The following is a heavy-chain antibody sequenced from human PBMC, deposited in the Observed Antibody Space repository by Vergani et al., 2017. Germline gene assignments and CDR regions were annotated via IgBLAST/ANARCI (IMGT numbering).Heavy chain of an antibody. Sequence: QLQLQESGPGLVEPSETLSLTCTVSGASISSNSYYWGWVRQSPGNGLEWVGSIRYSGPTYYNLPLQSRTTISLDTSKNQFSLKLTSVTAADTAVYYCASGKYYSDSTSHFRGRYFDVWGRGTLVTVPS. CDR3: ASGKYYSDSTSHFRGRYFDV. D-gene: IGHD3-16*01. J-gene: IGHJ2*01. V-gene: IGHV4-39*01. CDR1: GASISSNSYY. CDR2: IRYSGPT.